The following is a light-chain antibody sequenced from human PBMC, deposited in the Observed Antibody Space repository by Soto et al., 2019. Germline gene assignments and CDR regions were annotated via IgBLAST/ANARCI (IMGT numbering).Light chain of an antibody. CDR2: DVS. CDR1: SSDIGTYNS. J-gene: IGLJ1*01. V-gene: IGLV2-11*01. Sequence: SVLTQPRSMTGSPGQSVTISCTGASSDIGTYNSVSWYQQFPDKPPKLVIHDVSKRPSGVPDRFSGSKSGNSASLTISGLQAEDEADDYCCSYVGSGSFVFGVGTKVTV. CDR3: CSYVGSGSFV.